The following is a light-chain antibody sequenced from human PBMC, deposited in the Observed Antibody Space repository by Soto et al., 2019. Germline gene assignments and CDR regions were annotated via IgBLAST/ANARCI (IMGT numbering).Light chain of an antibody. CDR1: SSNIGAGYD. Sequence: QSALTQPPSVSGAPGQRVTISCTGSSSNIGAGYDVHWYQQLPGTAPKLLIYSNNNRPSGVPDRFSGSKSGTSASLAITGLQAEDEADYYCQSFDSSLSGWVFGGGTKLTV. CDR2: SNN. J-gene: IGLJ3*02. V-gene: IGLV1-40*01. CDR3: QSFDSSLSGWV.